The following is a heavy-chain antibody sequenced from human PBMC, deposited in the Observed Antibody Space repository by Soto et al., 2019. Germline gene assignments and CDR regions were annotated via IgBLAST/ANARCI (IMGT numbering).Heavy chain of an antibody. J-gene: IGHJ4*02. V-gene: IGHV4-34*01. Sequence: PSETLSLTCAVYGGSFSGYYRSWIRQPPGTGLEWIGEINHSGSTNYNPSLKSRVTISVDTSKNQFSLKLSSVTAADTAVYYCARGRWFAAAGTWFDYWGQGTLVTVSS. D-gene: IGHD6-13*01. CDR1: GGSFSGYY. CDR2: INHSGST. CDR3: ARGRWFAAAGTWFDY.